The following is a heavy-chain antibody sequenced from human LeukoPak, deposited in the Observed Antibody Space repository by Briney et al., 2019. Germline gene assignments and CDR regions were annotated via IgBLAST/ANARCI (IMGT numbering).Heavy chain of an antibody. J-gene: IGHJ4*02. CDR1: GFTVSSNY. D-gene: IGHD3-3*01. Sequence: AGGSLRLSCAASGFTVSSNYMSWVRQAPGKGLEWVSVIYSGGSTYYADSVKGRFTISRDNSKNTLYLQMNSLRAEDTAVYHCARETTIFGVVIDYWGQGTLVTVSS. CDR3: ARETTIFGVVIDY. CDR2: IYSGGST. V-gene: IGHV3-66*02.